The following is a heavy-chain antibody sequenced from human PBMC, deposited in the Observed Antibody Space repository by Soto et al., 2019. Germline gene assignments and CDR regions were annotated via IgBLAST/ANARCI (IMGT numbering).Heavy chain of an antibody. CDR3: ASLNFDILTGYYAFDL. D-gene: IGHD3-9*01. CDR1: GGSISGYY. V-gene: IGHV4-59*08. CDR2: ISYSGST. J-gene: IGHJ3*01. Sequence: QVHLQESGPGLVKPSETLSLTCTDSGGSISGYYWSWIRQSPEKGLEYIGYISYSGSTNYNPSLKSRVTTSLDTSKNQFSLKLSSVTAADTAIYYCASLNFDILTGYYAFDLWGQGTMVTVSS.